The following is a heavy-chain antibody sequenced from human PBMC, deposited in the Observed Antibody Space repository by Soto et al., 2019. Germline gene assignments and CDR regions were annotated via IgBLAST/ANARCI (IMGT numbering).Heavy chain of an antibody. J-gene: IGHJ5*02. CDR1: GFTFSSYA. CDR2: ISGSGGST. V-gene: IGHV3-23*01. Sequence: GGSLRLSCAASGFTFSSYAMSWVRQAPGKGLEWVSAISGSGGSTYYADSVKGRFTISRDNSKNTLYLQMNSLRAEDTAVYYCAKYPSEWLSVYNWFDPWGQGTLVTVSS. D-gene: IGHD3-3*01. CDR3: AKYPSEWLSVYNWFDP.